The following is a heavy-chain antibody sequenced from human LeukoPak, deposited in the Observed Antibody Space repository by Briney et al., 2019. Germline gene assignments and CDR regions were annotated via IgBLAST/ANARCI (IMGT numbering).Heavy chain of an antibody. J-gene: IGHJ6*02. CDR2: IYSGGST. V-gene: IGHV3-66*01. CDR1: GFTFSDYY. Sequence: GGSLRLSCAASGFTFSDYYMSWIRQAPGKGLEWVSVIYSGGSTYYADSVKGRFTISRDNSKNTMYLQMNSLRAEDTAVYYCARDWGYGGNSGYYYYGMDVWGQGTTVTVSS. D-gene: IGHD4-23*01. CDR3: ARDWGYGGNSGYYYYGMDV.